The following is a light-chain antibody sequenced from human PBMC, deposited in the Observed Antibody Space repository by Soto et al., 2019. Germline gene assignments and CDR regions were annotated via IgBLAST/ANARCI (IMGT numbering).Light chain of an antibody. V-gene: IGLV2-11*01. Sequence: SVLTQPRSVSGSPGQSVTISCTGTSSDVGAYKYVSWYQRHPGKAPRLMIYDVTKRPSGVPDRFSGSKSGNTASLTISGLQADDEADYYCCSYAGSYTYVFATGTKLTVL. CDR1: SSDVGAYKY. CDR3: CSYAGSYTYV. J-gene: IGLJ1*01. CDR2: DVT.